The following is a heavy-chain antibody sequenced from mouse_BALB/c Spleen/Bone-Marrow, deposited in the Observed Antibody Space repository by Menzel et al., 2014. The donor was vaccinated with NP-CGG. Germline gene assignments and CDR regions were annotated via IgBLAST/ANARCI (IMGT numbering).Heavy chain of an antibody. V-gene: IGHV5-17*02. D-gene: IGHD2-4*01. Sequence: EVKLVESGGGLVQPGGSRKLSCAASGFTFSSFGMQWVRQAPEKGLEWVAYISNGSSPIYYADTVKGRFTISRDNPKNTLFLQMTSLRSEDTAMYYCARKGAMITHYYAMDYWGQGTSVTVSS. CDR1: GFTFSSFG. CDR2: ISNGSSPI. J-gene: IGHJ4*01. CDR3: ARKGAMITHYYAMDY.